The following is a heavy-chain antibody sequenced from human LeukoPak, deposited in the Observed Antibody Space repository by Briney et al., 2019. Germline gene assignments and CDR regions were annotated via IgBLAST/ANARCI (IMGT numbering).Heavy chain of an antibody. D-gene: IGHD3-16*01. V-gene: IGHV1-69*13. CDR3: TTRACHAGGCSSSFYYYYGLHF. CDR1: GNSISNYA. Sequence: SVKVSCTASGNSISNYAVSWVRQAPGQGFEWMGGIIPIFGTADYAQKFQGRVTITADQSTSTTYMALSSLKSEDTATYHCTTRACHAGGCSSSFYYYYGLHFWGQGTTVSVSS. J-gene: IGHJ6*02. CDR2: IIPIFGTA.